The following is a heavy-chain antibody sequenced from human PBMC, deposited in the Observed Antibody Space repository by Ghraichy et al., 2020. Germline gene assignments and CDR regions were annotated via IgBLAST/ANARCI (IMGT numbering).Heavy chain of an antibody. CDR3: ARHFWVPDEIRWKRRVKDDY. J-gene: IGHJ4*02. D-gene: IGHD1-1*01. CDR2: IYYSGST. V-gene: IGHV4-39*01. CDR1: GGSISSSSYY. Sequence: SETLSLTCTVSGGSISSSSYYWGWIRQPPGKGLEWIGSIYYSGSTYYNPSLKSRVTISVDTSKNQFSLKLSSVTAADTVVYYCARHFWVPDEIRWKRRVKDDYWGQGTLVTVSS.